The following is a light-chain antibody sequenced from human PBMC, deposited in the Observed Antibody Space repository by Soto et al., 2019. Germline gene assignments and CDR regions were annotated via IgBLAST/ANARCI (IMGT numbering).Light chain of an antibody. CDR2: DVS. Sequence: QSVLTQPRSVSGSPGQSVTISCTGTSSDVGDYNYVSWYQQYPGKAPKLVIYDVSKRPSGVPDRFSGSKSGNTASLTISGLQAEDAADYCCCSFAGSYTFWVFGGGTKLTVL. J-gene: IGLJ3*02. V-gene: IGLV2-11*01. CDR1: SSDVGDYNY. CDR3: CSFAGSYTFWV.